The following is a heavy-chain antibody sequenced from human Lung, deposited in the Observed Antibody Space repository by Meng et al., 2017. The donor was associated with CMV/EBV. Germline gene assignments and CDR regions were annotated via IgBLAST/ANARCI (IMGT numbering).Heavy chain of an antibody. CDR1: GDTITKHNW. V-gene: IGHV4-4*02. Sequence: HGRRRGGRPGQVKAAETLCHRVAVSGDTITKHNWWTWVRRPTGKGLEWIGESPHRGSSAYNPARKSRVSMSIDKSKNQFSLKLTSVTAADTAVYHCLRRSGGSVWGQGTLVTVAS. J-gene: IGHJ1*01. CDR3: LRRSGGSV. D-gene: IGHD3-10*01. CDR2: SPHRGSS.